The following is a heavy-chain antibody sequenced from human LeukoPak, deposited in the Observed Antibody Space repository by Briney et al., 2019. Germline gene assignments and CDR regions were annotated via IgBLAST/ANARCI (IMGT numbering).Heavy chain of an antibody. Sequence: SETLSLTCTVSGGSISSYYWSWIRQPPGKGLEWIGYIYYSGSTNYNPSLKSRVTISVDTSKNQFSLKLSSVTAADTAVYYCARSHMTTVTTYYSYGMDVWGQGTTVTVSS. V-gene: IGHV4-59*01. CDR1: GGSISSYY. D-gene: IGHD4-17*01. CDR3: ARSHMTTVTTYYSYGMDV. CDR2: IYYSGST. J-gene: IGHJ6*02.